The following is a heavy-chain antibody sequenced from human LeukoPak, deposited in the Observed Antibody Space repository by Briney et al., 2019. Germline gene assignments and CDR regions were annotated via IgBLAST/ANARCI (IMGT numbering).Heavy chain of an antibody. CDR1: GFTFSSYA. CDR3: AKVPTTMIVVVTHFDY. J-gene: IGHJ4*02. D-gene: IGHD3-22*01. CDR2: ISGSGGST. V-gene: IGHV3-23*01. Sequence: GGSLRLSCAASGFTFSSYAMNWVRQAPGKGLEWVSAISGSGGSTYYADSVRGRFTVSRDNSKNTLYLQMNSLRAEDTAVYYCAKVPTTMIVVVTHFDYWGQGTLVTVSS.